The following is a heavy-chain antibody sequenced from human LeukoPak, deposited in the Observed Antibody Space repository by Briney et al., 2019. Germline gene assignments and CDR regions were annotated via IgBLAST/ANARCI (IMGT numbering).Heavy chain of an antibody. J-gene: IGHJ4*02. V-gene: IGHV3-23*01. Sequence: GGSLRLSCAASGFTFSNYAMSWVRQAPGKGLEWVSAISDSGGSTYCADSVKGRFTISRDNSRTTLYLQVNSLRAEDTAIYYCAKDRIQLWNYYFDYWGQGTLVTVSS. D-gene: IGHD5-18*01. CDR3: AKDRIQLWNYYFDY. CDR2: ISDSGGST. CDR1: GFTFSNYA.